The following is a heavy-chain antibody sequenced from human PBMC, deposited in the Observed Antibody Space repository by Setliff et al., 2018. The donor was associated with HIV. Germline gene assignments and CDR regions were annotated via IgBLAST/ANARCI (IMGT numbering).Heavy chain of an antibody. J-gene: IGHJ4*02. CDR3: AKDLVYYDSSGDLDY. Sequence: GGSLRLSCAASGLTFSSYAMSWVRQAPGKGLEWVSSISGSGGSPYYADSVNGRFTISRDNSKNTRYLQMISLRAEDTAVYYCAKDLVYYDSSGDLDYWGQGTLVTVSS. CDR2: ISGSGGSP. D-gene: IGHD3-22*01. V-gene: IGHV3-23*01. CDR1: GLTFSSYA.